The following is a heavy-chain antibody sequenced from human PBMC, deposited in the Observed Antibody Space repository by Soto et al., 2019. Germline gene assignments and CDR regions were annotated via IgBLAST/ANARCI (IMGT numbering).Heavy chain of an antibody. V-gene: IGHV4-31*03. Sequence: QVQLQESGPGLVKPSQTLSLTCTVSGGSISSGGYYWSWIRQHPGKGLEWIGYIYYSGSTYYNPSLKSRVTISVDTSKNQFSLKLISVTAADTAVYYCARENYDSSGYRNHFDYWGQGTLVTVSS. CDR2: IYYSGST. CDR1: GGSISSGGYY. J-gene: IGHJ4*02. CDR3: ARENYDSSGYRNHFDY. D-gene: IGHD3-22*01.